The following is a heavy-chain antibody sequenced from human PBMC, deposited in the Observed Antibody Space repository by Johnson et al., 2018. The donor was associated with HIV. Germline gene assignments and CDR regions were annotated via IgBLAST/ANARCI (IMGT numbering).Heavy chain of an antibody. J-gene: IGHJ3*02. D-gene: IGHD1-26*01. CDR3: AKAPGGGSRSLDAFDI. Sequence: VHLVESGGGLIQPGGSLRLSCAASGFTVSSNYMSWVRQAPGKGLEWVSVIYSGGSTYYADSVKGRFTISRDNSKNTLYLQMGSLRAEDTAVYYCAKAPGGGSRSLDAFDIWGQGTMVTVSS. CDR2: IYSGGST. V-gene: IGHV3-66*03. CDR1: GFTVSSNY.